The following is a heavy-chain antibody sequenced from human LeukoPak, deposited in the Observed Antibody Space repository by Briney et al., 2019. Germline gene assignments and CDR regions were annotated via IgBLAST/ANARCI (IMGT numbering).Heavy chain of an antibody. CDR2: IYTGGSA. J-gene: IGHJ4*02. V-gene: IGHV3-53*01. CDR3: ARAFGYFDY. Sequence: GGSLRLSCAASGFTVSTIHISWVRQAPGKGLEWVSIIYTGGSAQYAESVKGRFTISRDNAKNSLYLQMNSLRAEDTAVYYCARAFGYFDYWGQGTLVTVSS. CDR1: GFTVSTIH. D-gene: IGHD3-16*01.